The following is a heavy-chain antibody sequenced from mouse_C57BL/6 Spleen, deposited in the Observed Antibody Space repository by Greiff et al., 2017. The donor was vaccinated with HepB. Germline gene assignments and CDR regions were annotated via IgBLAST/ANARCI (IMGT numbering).Heavy chain of an antibody. CDR3: ARAGGLSDYYAMDY. V-gene: IGHV5-6*01. J-gene: IGHJ4*01. CDR2: ISSGGSYT. CDR1: GFTFSSYG. D-gene: IGHD2-4*01. Sequence: EVKLVESGGDLVKPGGSLKLSCAASGFTFSSYGMSWVRQTPDKRLEWVATISSGGSYTYYPDSVKGRFTISRDNAKNTLYLQMSSLKSEDTAMYYCARAGGLSDYYAMDYWGQGTSVTVSS.